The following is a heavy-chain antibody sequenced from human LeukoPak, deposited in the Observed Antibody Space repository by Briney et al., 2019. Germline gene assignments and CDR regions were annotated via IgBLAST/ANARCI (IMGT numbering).Heavy chain of an antibody. V-gene: IGHV4-4*02. CDR1: GGSISSSKW. J-gene: IGHJ6*03. Sequence: SETLSLTCAVSGGSISSSKWWSWVRQPPGKGLEWIGETYHSGSTNYNPSLSSRVTISVDKSKNQFSLKLSSVTAADTAVYYCARVPDYYGSGNYYYMDVWGKGTTVTVSS. CDR3: ARVPDYYGSGNYYYMDV. D-gene: IGHD3-10*01. CDR2: TYHSGST.